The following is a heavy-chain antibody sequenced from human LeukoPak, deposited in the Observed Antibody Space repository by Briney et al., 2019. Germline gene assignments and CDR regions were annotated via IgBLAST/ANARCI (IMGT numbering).Heavy chain of an antibody. CDR3: AKTRYSGSHMDV. D-gene: IGHD5-12*01. CDR2: INSDGSII. V-gene: IGHV3-74*01. CDR1: GFTFSTYW. J-gene: IGHJ6*03. Sequence: GGSLRLSCVASGFTFSTYWLHWVRQAPGKGLVWVSRINSDGSIINYADSVKGRFTISRDNAKNTLYLQMNSLRAEDTSVYYCAKTRYSGSHMDVWGKGTTVTVSS.